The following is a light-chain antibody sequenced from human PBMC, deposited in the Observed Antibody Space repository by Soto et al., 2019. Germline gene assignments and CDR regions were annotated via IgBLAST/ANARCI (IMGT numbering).Light chain of an antibody. CDR2: EVS. CDR1: SSDVGGYNY. CDR3: CSYTSSGYV. V-gene: IGLV2-14*01. J-gene: IGLJ1*01. Sequence: QSALTQPASVSGSPGQSITISCTGTSSDVGGYNYVSWYQQHPGKAPILMIYEVSNWPSGVSNRFSASKSGHAASLTISVLQAEDDADYYCCSYTSSGYVFGTGTKLTVL.